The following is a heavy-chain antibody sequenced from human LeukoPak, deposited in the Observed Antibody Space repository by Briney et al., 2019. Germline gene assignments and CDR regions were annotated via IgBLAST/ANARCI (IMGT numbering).Heavy chain of an antibody. D-gene: IGHD3-22*01. Sequence: PSETLSLTCSVSGVSMTNDRWTWIRQAPGKGLEWIGYMSDSGQTNYNPSLRSRATVSVDTSKSQCPLRLTSVTSADTAVYYCARITGYFDSGGSYYWGFFDYWGQGSLVTVSS. CDR2: MSDSGQT. J-gene: IGHJ4*02. CDR3: ARITGYFDSGGSYYWGFFDY. V-gene: IGHV4-59*01. CDR1: GVSMTNDR.